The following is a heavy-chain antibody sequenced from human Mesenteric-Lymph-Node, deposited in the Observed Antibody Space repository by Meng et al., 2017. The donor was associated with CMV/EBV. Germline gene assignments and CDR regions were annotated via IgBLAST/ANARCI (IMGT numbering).Heavy chain of an antibody. J-gene: IGHJ2*01. D-gene: IGHD3-22*01. CDR3: ARQLGYYDTSGYYFSGFDL. CDR2: IDPRGFYI. V-gene: IGHV5-10-1*01. Sequence: FTSYWISWVRPMPGNALEWMGRIDPRGFYINYSPSFQGHVTISADTSTSTAYLQWSSLKASDTAMYYCARQLGYYDTSGYYFSGFDLWGRGTLVTVSS. CDR1: FTSYW.